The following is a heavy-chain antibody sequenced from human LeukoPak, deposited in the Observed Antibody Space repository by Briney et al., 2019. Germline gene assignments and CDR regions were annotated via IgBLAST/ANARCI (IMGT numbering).Heavy chain of an antibody. D-gene: IGHD3-22*01. J-gene: IGHJ4*02. Sequence: SETLSLTCSVSGGSISSCNSYWAWIRQPPGKGLEWIGTVFYSGSTSYNPSLESRVTISEDTSKNQLSLKLSSVTAADTAVYYCARHAYDSSGNSNRPFDHWGQGTLVTVSS. CDR2: VFYSGST. CDR3: ARHAYDSSGNSNRPFDH. V-gene: IGHV4-39*01. CDR1: GGSISSCNSY.